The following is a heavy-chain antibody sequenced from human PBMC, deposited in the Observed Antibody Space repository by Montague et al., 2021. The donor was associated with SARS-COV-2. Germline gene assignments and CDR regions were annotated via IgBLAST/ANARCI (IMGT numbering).Heavy chain of an antibody. D-gene: IGHD2-2*01. CDR2: ISITGSP. Sequence: TLSLTCTLSGDSISRNNLYWTWIRQPAGKGLEWIGRISITGSPEYNPSLKSRVTLSLDTSKNQFSLRLSSVTAADTAMYYCTIEGHITTICSGCPRNWFDPWGQGTLVTVSS. V-gene: IGHV4-61*02. CDR1: GDSISRNNLY. CDR3: TIEGHITTICSGCPRNWFDP. J-gene: IGHJ5*02.